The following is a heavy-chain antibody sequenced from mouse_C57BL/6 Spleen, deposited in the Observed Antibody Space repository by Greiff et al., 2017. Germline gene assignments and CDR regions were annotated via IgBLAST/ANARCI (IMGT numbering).Heavy chain of an antibody. CDR1: GFSLTSYA. Sequence: VKLVESGPGLVAPSQSLSITCTVSGFSLTSYAISWVRQPPGKGLAWLGVIWTGGGTNYNSALKSRLSISKDHSKSQVFLKMNSLQTDDTARYYCSRTGDYDGRSWFSYWGQGTLVTGSA. V-gene: IGHV2-9-1*01. D-gene: IGHD2-4*01. CDR3: SRTGDYDGRSWFSY. J-gene: IGHJ3*01. CDR2: IWTGGGT.